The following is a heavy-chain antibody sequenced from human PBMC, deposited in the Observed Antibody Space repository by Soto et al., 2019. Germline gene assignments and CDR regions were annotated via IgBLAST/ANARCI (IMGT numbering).Heavy chain of an antibody. CDR2: IKQDGSEK. Sequence: GGSLRLSCAASGFTFSSYWMSWVRQAPGKGLEWVANIKQDGSEKYYVDSVKGRFTISRDNAKNSLYLQMNSLRAEDTAVYYCARDPTPGAPVFVYWGQGTLVTVSS. V-gene: IGHV3-7*01. CDR3: ARDPTPGAPVFVY. CDR1: GFTFSSYW. J-gene: IGHJ4*02. D-gene: IGHD3-10*01.